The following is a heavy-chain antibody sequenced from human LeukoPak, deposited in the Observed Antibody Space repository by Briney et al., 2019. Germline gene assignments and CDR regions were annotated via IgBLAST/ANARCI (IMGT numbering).Heavy chain of an antibody. CDR1: GFTFSSYA. CDR2: ISYDGSNK. CDR3: ARDAFDTRVFDL. D-gene: IGHD2-2*02. V-gene: IGHV3-30-3*01. J-gene: IGHJ2*01. Sequence: GRSLRLSCAASGFTFSSYAMHWVRQAPGKGLEWVAVISYDGSNKYHADSVKGRFTISRDNSKNTLYLQMNSLRAEDTAVYYCARDAFDTRVFDLWGRGTLVTVSS.